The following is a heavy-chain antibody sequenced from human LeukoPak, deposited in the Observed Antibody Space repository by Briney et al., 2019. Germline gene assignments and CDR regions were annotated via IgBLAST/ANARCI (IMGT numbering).Heavy chain of an antibody. D-gene: IGHD1-1*01. J-gene: IGHJ4*02. CDR2: LRGNGDT. CDR1: GFSFSSYA. V-gene: IGHV3-23*01. CDR3: AKANWVSNADAVL. Sequence: GGSLTLSCAASGFSFSSYAMSWVREAPARGLEWVSSLRGNGDTFYADSVKGRFTLSRDDSRNTVYLQLNNLRVEDTAVYYCAKANWVSNADAVLWGQGTVVTVSS.